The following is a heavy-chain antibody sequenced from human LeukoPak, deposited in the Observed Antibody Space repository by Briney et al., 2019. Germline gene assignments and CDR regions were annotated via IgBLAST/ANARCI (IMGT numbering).Heavy chain of an antibody. Sequence: PGGSLRLSCAASGFTFSRHSMNWVRQAPGKGLEWVSSISSSSIYIYYADSVKGRFTISRGNAKNSVYLQMNSLRAEDTALYYCAKPAKTDYADFWGQGTLVTVSS. V-gene: IGHV3-21*04. D-gene: IGHD1-14*01. CDR3: AKPAKTDYADF. CDR1: GFTFSRHS. J-gene: IGHJ4*02. CDR2: ISSSSIYI.